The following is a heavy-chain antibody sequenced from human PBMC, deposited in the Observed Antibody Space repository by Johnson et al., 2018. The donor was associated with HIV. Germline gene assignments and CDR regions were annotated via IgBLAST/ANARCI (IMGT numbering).Heavy chain of an antibody. CDR2: ISYDGSNK. CDR1: GFTFSSYA. D-gene: IGHD3-16*01. V-gene: IGHV3-30*04. Sequence: QMLLMESGGGVVQPGRSLRLSCAASGFTFSSYAMHWVRQAPGKGLEWVAVISYDGSNKYYADSVKGRFTISRDNSKNTLYLQMNSLRAEDTAVYYCARDLNHFGGAFDIWGQGTMVTVSS. CDR3: ARDLNHFGGAFDI. J-gene: IGHJ3*02.